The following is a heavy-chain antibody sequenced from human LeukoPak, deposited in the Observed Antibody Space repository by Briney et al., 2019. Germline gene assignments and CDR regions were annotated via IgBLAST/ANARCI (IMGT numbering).Heavy chain of an antibody. CDR1: GGTFSSYA. Sequence: GASVKVSCKASGGTFSSYAISWVRQAPGQGLEWMGGIIPIFGTANYAQKFQGRVTITTDESTSTAYMELSSLRSEDTAVYYCASASGAVEMATISAYYYYYMDVWGKGTTVTVSS. CDR3: ASASGAVEMATISAYYYYYMDV. D-gene: IGHD5-24*01. J-gene: IGHJ6*03. V-gene: IGHV1-69*05. CDR2: IIPIFGTA.